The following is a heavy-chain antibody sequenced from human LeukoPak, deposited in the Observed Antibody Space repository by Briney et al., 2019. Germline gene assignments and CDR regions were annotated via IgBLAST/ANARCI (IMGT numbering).Heavy chain of an antibody. J-gene: IGHJ4*02. CDR3: ARTYYYDSSGYYPDYFDY. CDR1: GSSISSGDYY. CDR2: IYYSGST. D-gene: IGHD3-22*01. V-gene: IGHV4-30-4*01. Sequence: SQTLSLTCTVSGSSISSGDYYWSWIRQPPGKGMEWIGYIYYSGSTYYNPSLKSRVTISVDTSKNQFSLKLSSVTAADTAVYYCARTYYYDSSGYYPDYFDYWGQGTLVTVSS.